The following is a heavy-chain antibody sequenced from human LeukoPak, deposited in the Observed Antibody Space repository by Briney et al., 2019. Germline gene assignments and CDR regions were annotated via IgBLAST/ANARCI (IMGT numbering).Heavy chain of an antibody. CDR1: GFTFSDYW. V-gene: IGHV3-7*01. CDR3: ARGGGDY. CDR2: IKQDGSDK. Sequence: GGSLRLSCVASGFTFSDYWMTWVRQAPGKGLEWVANIKQDGSDKKYVDSVKGRFTISRDNAKNSLYLQMDSLRDEDTAVYYCARGGGDYWGQGTLVTVSS. D-gene: IGHD1-26*01. J-gene: IGHJ4*02.